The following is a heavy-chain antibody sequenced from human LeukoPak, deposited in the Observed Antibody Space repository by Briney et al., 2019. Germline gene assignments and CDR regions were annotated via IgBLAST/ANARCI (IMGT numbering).Heavy chain of an antibody. Sequence: PGGSLRLSCAASGFTFSSYSMNWVRQAPGKGLEWVSSISSSSYIYYADSVKGRFTISRDNAKNSLYLQMNSLRAEDTAVYYCARTGGLYLIKDYYGMDVWGQGTTVTVSS. CDR1: GFTFSSYS. V-gene: IGHV3-21*01. J-gene: IGHJ6*02. D-gene: IGHD3-10*01. CDR3: ARTGGLYLIKDYYGMDV. CDR2: ISSSSYI.